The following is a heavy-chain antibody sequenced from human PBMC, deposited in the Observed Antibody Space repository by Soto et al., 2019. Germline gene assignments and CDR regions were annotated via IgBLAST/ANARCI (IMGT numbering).Heavy chain of an antibody. V-gene: IGHV3-30-3*01. Sequence: GGSLRLSCAASGFIFSDYALHWVRQAPGEGLEWVALISSDGNNKYYAHSVKGRFTVSRDNSKNTLYLEMDSLRVEDTAVYYCARKWYGELGEGWFDPWGQGTLVTVSS. CDR1: GFIFSDYA. D-gene: IGHD3-10*01. CDR3: ARKWYGELGEGWFDP. CDR2: ISSDGNNK. J-gene: IGHJ5*02.